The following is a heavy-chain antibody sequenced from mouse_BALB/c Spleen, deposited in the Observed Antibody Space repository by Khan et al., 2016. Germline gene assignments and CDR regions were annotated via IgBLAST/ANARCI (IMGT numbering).Heavy chain of an antibody. J-gene: IGHJ4*01. Sequence: QVQLQQSGAGLVKPGASVKLSCKASGYIFNEYIIHWVKQRSGLGLEWIGWFYPLSGSIKYDEKFKDKATLSADKSSSTVYMELSRLTSEDSSVYFCARQEDNPNYAMDYWGQGTSVTVSS. CDR1: GYIFNEYI. CDR3: ARQEDNPNYAMDY. V-gene: IGHV1-62-2*01. CDR2: FYPLSGSI.